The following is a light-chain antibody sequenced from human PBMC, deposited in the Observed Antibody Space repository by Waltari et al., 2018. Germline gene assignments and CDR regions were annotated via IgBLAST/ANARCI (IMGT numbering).Light chain of an antibody. J-gene: IGLJ1*01. Sequence: SALTQPASVSGSPGQSLTLSCTGPSRAIGTHNFVSVYQDYPGKAPKLIIYEATKRPSGVSDRFSASKSGNTASLTISGLQADDEADYSCCSYAGGTAYVFGTGTRVTVL. V-gene: IGLV2-23*01. CDR3: CSYAGGTAYV. CDR2: EAT. CDR1: SRAIGTHNF.